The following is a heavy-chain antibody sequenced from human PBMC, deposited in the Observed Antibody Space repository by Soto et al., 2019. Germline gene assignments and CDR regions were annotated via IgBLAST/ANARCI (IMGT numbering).Heavy chain of an antibody. D-gene: IGHD3-10*01. V-gene: IGHV1-8*01. CDR3: ARGRASGSYSLLDY. CDR1: GNTFTRYD. J-gene: IGHJ4*02. Sequence: ASVKVSCKACGNTFTRYDINWVGQATGHGLEWMGCSNPNSGNIGYAQTSQGRRTMTRETAIRTAYMEVSRPRSDDTAVYYCARGRASGSYSLLDYWGQGTLVTVSS. CDR2: SNPNSGNI.